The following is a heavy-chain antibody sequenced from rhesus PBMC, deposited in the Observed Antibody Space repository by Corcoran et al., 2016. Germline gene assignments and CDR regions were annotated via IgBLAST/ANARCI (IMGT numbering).Heavy chain of an antibody. CDR3: AKAYSSGPPFDY. V-gene: IGHV3S5*01. D-gene: IGHD6-31*01. CDR2: INIGGGSP. J-gene: IGHJ4*01. CDR1: GFTFNLYG. Sequence: EVQLVETGGGLVQPGGSLTLSCAASGFTFNLYGMNWVRQAPGKVLQWVSAINIGGGSPSFAQAAKGRFTLSTDNSKNTLARQMKSLRAKDTAVYFCAKAYSSGPPFDYWRQGVLVTVSS.